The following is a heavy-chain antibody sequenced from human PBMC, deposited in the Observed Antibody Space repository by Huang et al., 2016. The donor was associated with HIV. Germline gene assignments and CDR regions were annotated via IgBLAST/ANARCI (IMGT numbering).Heavy chain of an antibody. Sequence: QVQLQQWGAGLLRHSETLYLTCAVYGGSFSGYYGTWIRQPPGKGLEWIGVINHSESTNYNPSLKRRVTISVDTSRNQFSLTLTSVTAADTAVYYCARGQGGYYYYYMDVWGKGTTVTVSS. CDR2: INHSEST. J-gene: IGHJ6*03. V-gene: IGHV4-34*01. CDR3: ARGQGGYYYYYMDV. CDR1: GGSFSGYY.